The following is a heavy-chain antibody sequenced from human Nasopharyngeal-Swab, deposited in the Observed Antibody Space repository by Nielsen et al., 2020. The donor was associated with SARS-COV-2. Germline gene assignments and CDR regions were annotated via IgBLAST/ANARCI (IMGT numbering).Heavy chain of an antibody. CDR2: INSDGSST. J-gene: IGHJ4*02. CDR1: GFTFSSYW. D-gene: IGHD3-3*01. Sequence: GASLKISCAASGFTFSSYWMHWVRQAPGKGLVWVSRINSDGSSTSYADSVKGRFTISRDNAKNTLYLQMNSLRAEDTAVYCCATICGVPYWGQGTLVTVSS. V-gene: IGHV3-74*01. CDR3: ATICGVPY.